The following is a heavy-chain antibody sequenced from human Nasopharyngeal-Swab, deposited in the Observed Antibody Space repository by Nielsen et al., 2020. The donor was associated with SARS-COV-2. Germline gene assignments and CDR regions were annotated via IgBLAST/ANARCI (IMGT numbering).Heavy chain of an antibody. J-gene: IGHJ4*02. V-gene: IGHV2-5*02. CDR2: LYWDDDN. D-gene: IGHD6-19*01. Sequence: VRQMPGKALEWLALLYWDDDNRYSPSLKSRIIITKDTSKNQVVLTMTNMDPVDTATYYCVHSSGWRLDCWGQGTLVTVSS. CDR3: VHSSGWRLDC.